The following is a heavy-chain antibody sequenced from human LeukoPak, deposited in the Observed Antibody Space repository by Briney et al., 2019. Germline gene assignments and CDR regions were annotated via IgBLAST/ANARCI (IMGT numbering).Heavy chain of an antibody. V-gene: IGHV3-9*01. J-gene: IGHJ4*02. Sequence: GGSLTLYCAASGFTFDDYAMHWVRQAPGKGLEWGSGISWNSGSIGYADSVKGRFTISRDNAKNSLYLQMNSLRAEDTAVYYCASKLAATGYWGEGTLVTVSS. CDR2: ISWNSGSI. CDR1: GFTFDDYA. D-gene: IGHD2-15*01. CDR3: ASKLAATGY.